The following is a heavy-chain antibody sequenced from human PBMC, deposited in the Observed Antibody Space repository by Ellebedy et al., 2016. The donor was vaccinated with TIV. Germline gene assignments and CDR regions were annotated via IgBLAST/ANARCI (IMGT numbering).Heavy chain of an antibody. V-gene: IGHV4-34*01. CDR3: ARGRVLRYLGGMDV. J-gene: IGHJ6*02. Sequence: MPSETLSLTCAVYGGSFSGYYWSWIRQPPGKGLEWIGEINHSGSTNYNPSLKSRVTVSVDTSKNQFSLKLSSVTAADTAVYYCARGRVLRYLGGMDVWGQGTTVTVSS. CDR2: INHSGST. CDR1: GGSFSGYY. D-gene: IGHD3-9*01.